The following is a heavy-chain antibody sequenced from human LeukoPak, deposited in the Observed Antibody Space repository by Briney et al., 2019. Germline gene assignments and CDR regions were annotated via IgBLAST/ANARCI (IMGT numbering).Heavy chain of an antibody. J-gene: IGHJ4*02. D-gene: IGHD5-12*01. Sequence: GESLKISCKAPGYSFSSYWIGWVRQMPGKGLEWMGIIYPSDSDTRYSPSLQGQVTISADKSINTVYLQWSSVKASDSAIYYCARGGDYGYDRIDYWGQGTQVTVSS. V-gene: IGHV5-51*01. CDR1: GYSFSSYW. CDR3: ARGGDYGYDRIDY. CDR2: IYPSDSDT.